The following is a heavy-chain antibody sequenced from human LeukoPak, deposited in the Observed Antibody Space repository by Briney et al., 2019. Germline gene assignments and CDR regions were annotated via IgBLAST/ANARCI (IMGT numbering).Heavy chain of an antibody. V-gene: IGHV3-23*01. D-gene: IGHD3-10*01. CDR2: ISGSGTTT. J-gene: IGHJ4*02. CDR1: GFTVSSNY. Sequence: PGGSLRLSCAASGFTVSSNYMSWVRQAPGKGLEWVSAISGSGTTTYSADSVKGRFTISRDNSKNTLYLQINTLRAEDTAIYYCAKDSATYGRFDYWGQGTLVSVSS. CDR3: AKDSATYGRFDY.